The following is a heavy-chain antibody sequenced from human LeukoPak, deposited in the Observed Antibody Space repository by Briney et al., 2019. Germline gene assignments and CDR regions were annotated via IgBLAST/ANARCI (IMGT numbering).Heavy chain of an antibody. J-gene: IGHJ6*02. Sequence: PGGSLRLSCTASGFTFSNFWMGWVRQAPGKGLEWVANIKQDETEKFYLGSVKGRFTISRDNAKNSLYLQMNSLRVDDTAVYYCAREWGIYGMDVWGQGTTVTVTS. CDR1: GFTFSNFW. CDR2: IKQDETEK. CDR3: AREWGIYGMDV. V-gene: IGHV3-7*01. D-gene: IGHD1-26*01.